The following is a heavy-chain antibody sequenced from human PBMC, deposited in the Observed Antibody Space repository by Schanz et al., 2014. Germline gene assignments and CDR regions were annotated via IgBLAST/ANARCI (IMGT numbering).Heavy chain of an antibody. D-gene: IGHD3-22*01. V-gene: IGHV3-23*01. J-gene: IGHJ4*02. CDR1: GLIFSNYV. Sequence: EVQLLESGGGLVQPGGSLKLSCAASGLIFSNYVMSWVRQAPGKGLEWVSAISGSGGSTYYADSVKGRFTISRDNSKNTLYLQMTSLRAEDTAVYYCARPPHDSSGYYPFDYWGQGTLVTVSS. CDR3: ARPPHDSSGYYPFDY. CDR2: ISGSGGST.